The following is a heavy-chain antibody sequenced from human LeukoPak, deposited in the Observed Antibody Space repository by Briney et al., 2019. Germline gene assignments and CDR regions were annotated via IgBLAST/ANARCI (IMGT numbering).Heavy chain of an antibody. CDR3: ARPLYSGSYFVAFDI. J-gene: IGHJ3*02. D-gene: IGHD1-26*01. V-gene: IGHV4-59*01. CDR1: GGSISSYY. Sequence: SETLSLTCTVSGGSISSYYWSWIRQPPGKGLEWIGYIYYSGSTNYNPSLKSRVTISVDTSKNQFSLKLSSVTAADTAVYYCARPLYSGSYFVAFDIWGQGTMVTASS. CDR2: IYYSGST.